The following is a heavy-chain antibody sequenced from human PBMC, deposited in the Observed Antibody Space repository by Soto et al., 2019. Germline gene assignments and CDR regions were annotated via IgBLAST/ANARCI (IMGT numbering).Heavy chain of an antibody. CDR2: VTANGGST. V-gene: IGHV3-23*01. CDR1: GFTFSVYA. D-gene: IGHD2-21*02. J-gene: IGHJ6*02. CDR3: ASLGVGDWTNYYYYYGMDV. Sequence: GSLRLSCAATGFTFSVYAMTWVRQAPGKGLEWVSAVTANGGSTYSADSVKGRFTISRDNSKNTLFLQMNSLRAEDTAVYYCASLGVGDWTNYYYYYGMDVWGQGTTVTVSS.